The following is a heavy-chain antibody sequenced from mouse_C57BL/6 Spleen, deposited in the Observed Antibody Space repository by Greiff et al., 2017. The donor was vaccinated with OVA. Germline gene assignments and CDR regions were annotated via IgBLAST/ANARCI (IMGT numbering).Heavy chain of an antibody. CDR2: INPSTGVT. CDR1: GYSFTGYY. Sequence: EVQLQQSGPELVKPGASVKISCKASGYSFTGYYMNWVKQSPEKSLEWIGEINPSTGVTTYNQKFKAKATLTVDKSSSTAYMQLKSLTSEDSAVYYCAFPGFAYWGQGTLVTVSA. CDR3: AFPGFAY. V-gene: IGHV1-42*01. J-gene: IGHJ3*01.